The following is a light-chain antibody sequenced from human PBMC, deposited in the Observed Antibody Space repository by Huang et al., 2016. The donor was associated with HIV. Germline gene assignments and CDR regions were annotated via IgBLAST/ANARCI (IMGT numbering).Light chain of an antibody. Sequence: IQLTQSPSSLSASVGDRVTITCRASQGISSYLAWYQEKSGKAPKLLIYAASTLQSGVPSSFIGSGSGTDFTLTISSLQSEDFATYYCQQLNSYPRTFGQGTKVEIK. CDR3: QQLNSYPRT. J-gene: IGKJ1*01. V-gene: IGKV1-9*01. CDR2: AAS. CDR1: QGISSY.